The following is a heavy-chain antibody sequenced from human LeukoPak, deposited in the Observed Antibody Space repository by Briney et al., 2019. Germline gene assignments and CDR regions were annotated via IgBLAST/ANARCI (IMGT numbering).Heavy chain of an antibody. J-gene: IGHJ4*02. CDR2: ISGSGGST. CDR3: AKDREIAAAGFDY. Sequence: PGGSLRLSCAASGFTFGTLWMSWVRQAPGKGVEWVSAISGSGGSTYYADSVKGRFTISRDNSKNTLYLQMNSLRAEDTAVYYCAKDREIAAAGFDYWGQGTLVTVSS. CDR1: GFTFGTLW. V-gene: IGHV3-23*01. D-gene: IGHD6-13*01.